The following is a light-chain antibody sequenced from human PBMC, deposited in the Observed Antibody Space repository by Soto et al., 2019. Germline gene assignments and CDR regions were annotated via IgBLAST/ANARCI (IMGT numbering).Light chain of an antibody. Sequence: QSVLTQPPSASGTPGQRVTISCSGSSSNIGSNPVNWYQQLPGTAPKLLIYTNNQRPSGVPDRFSGSKSGTSASLAISGLQSEGEADYYCAAWDDSLNGWVFGGGTKLTVL. CDR1: SSNIGSNP. CDR3: AAWDDSLNGWV. V-gene: IGLV1-44*01. CDR2: TNN. J-gene: IGLJ3*02.